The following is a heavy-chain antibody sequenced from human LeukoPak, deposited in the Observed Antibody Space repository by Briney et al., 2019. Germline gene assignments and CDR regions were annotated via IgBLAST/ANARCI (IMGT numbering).Heavy chain of an antibody. J-gene: IGHJ6*03. CDR2: IYYSGST. Sequence: PSETLSLTCTVSGGSISSSSYYWGWIRQPPGKGLEWIGSIYYSGSTYYNPSLKSRVTISVDTSKNQFSLKLSSVTAADTAVYYCARHIKYGGVMNLKRGITMVRGDTQPLYYMDVWGKGTTVTISS. D-gene: IGHD3-10*01. V-gene: IGHV4-39*01. CDR1: GGSISSSSYY. CDR3: ARHIKYGGVMNLKRGITMVRGDTQPLYYMDV.